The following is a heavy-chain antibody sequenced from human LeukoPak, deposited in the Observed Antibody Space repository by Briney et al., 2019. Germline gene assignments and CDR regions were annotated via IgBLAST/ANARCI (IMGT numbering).Heavy chain of an antibody. Sequence: GGSLRLSCAASGFTFSDYGMNWVRQAPGKGLEWVSHITSSSDTIIYADSVKGRLTISRDNAKNSLYLQMSSLRAEDTAVYYCARGGWYYFEYWGQGVLVTVSS. J-gene: IGHJ4*02. V-gene: IGHV3-48*01. CDR3: ARGGWYYFEY. CDR2: ITSSSDTI. CDR1: GFTFSDYG.